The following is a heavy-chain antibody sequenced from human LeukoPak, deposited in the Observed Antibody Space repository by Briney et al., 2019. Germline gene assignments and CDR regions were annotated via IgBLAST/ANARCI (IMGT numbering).Heavy chain of an antibody. D-gene: IGHD5-18*01. J-gene: IGHJ6*02. Sequence: GGSLRLSCAASGFTFTTYWMHWVRHAPGKGLVWVSHIISDGSITSYADSVKGRFTISRDNAKNTLYLQMNSLRAEDTAVYYCARDAVDTANAVWGQGTTVTVSS. CDR1: GFTFTTYW. V-gene: IGHV3-74*01. CDR2: IISDGSIT. CDR3: ARDAVDTANAV.